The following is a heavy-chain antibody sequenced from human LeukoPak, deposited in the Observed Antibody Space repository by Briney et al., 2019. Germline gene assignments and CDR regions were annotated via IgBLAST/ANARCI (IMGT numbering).Heavy chain of an antibody. CDR3: ARGDYYGSGSYWYYFDY. CDR1: GFTFSTYT. CDR2: ISYDGSLK. V-gene: IGHV3-30*04. Sequence: GGSLRLSCAASGFTFSTYTMHWVRQAPGKGLEWVAVISYDGSLKYYADSVKGRFTISRDNSKNTVFLKMNSLRAEDTAVYYCARGDYYGSGSYWYYFDYWGQGTLVTVSS. D-gene: IGHD3-10*01. J-gene: IGHJ4*02.